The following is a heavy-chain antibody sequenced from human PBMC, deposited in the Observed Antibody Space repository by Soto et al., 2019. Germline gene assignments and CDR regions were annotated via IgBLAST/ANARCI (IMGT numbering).Heavy chain of an antibody. CDR2: INHSGST. V-gene: IGHV4-34*01. CDR1: GGSFSGYY. D-gene: IGHD3-10*01. J-gene: IGHJ6*02. Sequence: SETLSLTCAVYGGSFSGYYWSWIRQPPGKGLEWIGEINHSGSTNYNPSLKSRVTISVDTSKNQFSLKLSSVTAADTAVYYCARGRIRITMVRGVSIRGDHYGMAAWGQGTTVTVS. CDR3: ARGRIRITMVRGVSIRGDHYGMAA.